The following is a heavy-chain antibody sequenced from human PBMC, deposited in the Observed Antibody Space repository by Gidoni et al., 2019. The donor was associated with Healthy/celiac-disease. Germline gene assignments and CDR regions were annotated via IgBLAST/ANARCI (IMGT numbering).Heavy chain of an antibody. CDR1: GLTFSSYG. V-gene: IGHV3-30*18. CDR3: AKDDQRGIPSDY. J-gene: IGHJ4*02. Sequence: QVQLVESGGGVVQPGRSLRLSCAASGLTFSSYGMHWVRQAPGKGLEGVAVISYDGSNKYYADSVKGRFTISRDNSKNTLYLQMNSLRAEDTAVYYCAKDDQRGIPSDYWGQGTLVTVSS. CDR2: ISYDGSNK. D-gene: IGHD1-20*01.